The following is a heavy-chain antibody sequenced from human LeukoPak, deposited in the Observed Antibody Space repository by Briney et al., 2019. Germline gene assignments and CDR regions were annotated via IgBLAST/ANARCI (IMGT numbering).Heavy chain of an antibody. CDR2: ISGSGGST. CDR3: AKVQPEYYYDSSGYFDY. D-gene: IGHD3-22*01. CDR1: GFTFSSYA. V-gene: IGHV3-23*01. J-gene: IGHJ4*02. Sequence: GGSLRLSCAASGFTFSSYAMSWVRQAPGKGLEWVSAISGSGGSTYYADSVKGRFTISRGNSKNTLYLQMNSLRAEDTAVYYCAKVQPEYYYDSSGYFDYWGQGTLVTVSS.